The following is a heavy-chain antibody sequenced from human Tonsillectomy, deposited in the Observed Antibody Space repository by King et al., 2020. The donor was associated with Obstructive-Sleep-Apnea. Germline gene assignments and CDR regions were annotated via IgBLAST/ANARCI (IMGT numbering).Heavy chain of an antibody. D-gene: IGHD6-19*01. V-gene: IGHV3-20*04. J-gene: IGHJ4*02. CDR2: INWNGANT. CDR3: ARKARYSSAWYFDY. CDR1: GFTFDDYG. Sequence: VQLVESGGGVIRPGGSLRLSCAASGFTFDDYGMSWVRQAPGKGLEWVSVINWNGANTGYADSVKGRFTISRDNARNSLYLQMNSLRAVDTALYYCARKARYSSAWYFDYWGRGSLVTVSS.